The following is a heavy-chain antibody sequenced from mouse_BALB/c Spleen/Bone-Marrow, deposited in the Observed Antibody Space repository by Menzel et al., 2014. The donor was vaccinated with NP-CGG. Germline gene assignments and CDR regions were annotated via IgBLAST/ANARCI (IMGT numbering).Heavy chain of an antibody. V-gene: IGHV1-20*02. J-gene: IGHJ2*01. CDR2: INPYNGDT. CDR1: GYSFTGYF. D-gene: IGHD1-1*01. Sequence: EVQLQQSGPELVKPGASVKLSCKASGYSFTGYFMNWVMQSHGKSLEWIGRINPYNGDTFYNQKFKGKATLTVDKSSSTAHMELRSLASEDSAVYYCARSGYYGSSYFDYWGQGTTLTVSS. CDR3: ARSGYYGSSYFDY.